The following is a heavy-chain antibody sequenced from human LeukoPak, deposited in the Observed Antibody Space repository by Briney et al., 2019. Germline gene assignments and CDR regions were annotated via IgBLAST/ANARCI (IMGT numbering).Heavy chain of an antibody. V-gene: IGHV1-46*01. CDR1: GYTFTSYY. D-gene: IGHD2-2*01. J-gene: IGHJ3*02. CDR3: ARDRCSSTSCHLEAFDI. Sequence: ASVKVSCKASGYTFTSYYMHWVRQAPGQGLERMGIINPSGGSTSYAQKFQGRVTMTRDTSTSTVYMELSSLRSEDTAVYYCARDRCSSTSCHLEAFDIWGQGTMVTVSS. CDR2: INPSGGST.